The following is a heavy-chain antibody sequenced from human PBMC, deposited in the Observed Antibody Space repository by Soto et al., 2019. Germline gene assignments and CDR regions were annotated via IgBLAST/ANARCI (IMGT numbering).Heavy chain of an antibody. V-gene: IGHV3-23*01. CDR3: AKSTAIAHFWSAPSGFDP. Sequence: GGSLRLSCAASGFTFSSYAMSWVRQAPGKGLEWVSAISGSGGSTYYADSVKGRFTISRDNSKNTLYLQMNSLRAEDTAVYYCAKSTAIAHFWSAPSGFDPWGQGTLVTVSS. D-gene: IGHD3-3*02. CDR1: GFTFSSYA. J-gene: IGHJ5*02. CDR2: ISGSGGST.